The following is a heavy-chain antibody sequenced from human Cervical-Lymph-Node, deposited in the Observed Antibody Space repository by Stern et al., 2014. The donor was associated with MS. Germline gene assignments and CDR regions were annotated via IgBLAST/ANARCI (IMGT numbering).Heavy chain of an antibody. CDR3: ARVKNPSGSYYYRMDI. CDR1: GFTFSNSA. J-gene: IGHJ6*02. Sequence: EDQLVESGGGLVKPGGSLRLSCAASGFTFSNSAINWVRQAPGKGLERLSSISSSGGYIFYADSAKGRFTISRDNAKNSVYLQMNSLRAEDTAVYYCARVKNPSGSYYYRMDIWGQGTTVTVSS. V-gene: IGHV3-21*01. CDR2: ISSSGGYI. D-gene: IGHD3-10*01.